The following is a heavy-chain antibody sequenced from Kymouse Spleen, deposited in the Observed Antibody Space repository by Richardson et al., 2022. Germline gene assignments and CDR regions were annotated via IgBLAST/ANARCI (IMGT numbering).Heavy chain of an antibody. CDR2: IWYDGSNK. CDR1: GFTFSSYG. D-gene: IGHD7-27*02. V-gene: IGHV3-33*01. J-gene: IGHJ6*02. Sequence: QVQLVESGGGVVQPGRSLRLSCAASGFTFSSYGMHWVRQAPGKGLEWVAVIWYDGSNKYYADSVKGRFTISRDNSKNTLYLQMNSLRAEDTAVYYCARDALGIYYYGMDVWGQGTTVTVSS. CDR3: ARDALGIYYYGMDV.